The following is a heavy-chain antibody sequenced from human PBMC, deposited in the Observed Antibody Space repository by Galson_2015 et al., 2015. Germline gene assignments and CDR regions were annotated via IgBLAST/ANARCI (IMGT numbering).Heavy chain of an antibody. Sequence: SLRLSCAASGSNFSDYYMSWVRQAPGKGLEWVSYISRTSCYTKYTDSVKGRFTISRDNAKNSLFLQMNSLRAEDTAVYYCARHPGGSSRYDYWGQGTLVTVSS. CDR3: ARHPGGSSRYDY. CDR2: ISRTSCYT. D-gene: IGHD2-15*01. J-gene: IGHJ4*02. V-gene: IGHV3-11*03. CDR1: GSNFSDYY.